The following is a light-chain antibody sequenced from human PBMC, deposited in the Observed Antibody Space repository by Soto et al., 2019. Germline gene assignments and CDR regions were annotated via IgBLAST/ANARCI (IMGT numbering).Light chain of an antibody. CDR1: QGISSY. J-gene: IGKJ2*01. Sequence: AIRMTQSPSSFSASTGDRVTITCRASQGISSYLAWYQQKPGKAPKLLIYAASTLPSGVPSRLSGSESGTDFTLTNSCLQSEEFATYNCQQYYSYPYTFGQGTKLEIK. V-gene: IGKV1-8*01. CDR3: QQYYSYPYT. CDR2: AAS.